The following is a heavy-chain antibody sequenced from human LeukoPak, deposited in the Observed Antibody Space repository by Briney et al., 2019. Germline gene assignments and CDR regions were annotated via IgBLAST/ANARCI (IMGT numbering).Heavy chain of an antibody. J-gene: IGHJ4*02. D-gene: IGHD6-19*01. CDR3: ARGYSSGWYFFDY. V-gene: IGHV4-39*01. CDR2: IYYSGSA. Sequence: SETLSLTCTVSCGSMSRRSYFLGWIRQPPGKGLEWTGNIYYSGSAYYNPPLKSRVTISVDTSKNQFSLKLSSVTAADTAVYYCARGYSSGWYFFDYWGQGTLVTVSS. CDR1: CGSMSRRSYF.